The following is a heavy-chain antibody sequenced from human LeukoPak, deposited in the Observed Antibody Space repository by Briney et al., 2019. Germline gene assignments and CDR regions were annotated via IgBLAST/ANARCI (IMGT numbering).Heavy chain of an antibody. J-gene: IGHJ4*02. CDR3: ARDPDRYGSGSYYAYFDY. V-gene: IGHV3-30*04. Sequence: GGSLRLSCAASGFTFSSYAMHWVRQAPGKGLEWVAVISYDRSNKYYADSVKGRFTISRDNSKNTLYLQMNSLRAEDTAVYYCARDPDRYGSGSYYAYFDYWGQGTLVTVSS. CDR2: ISYDRSNK. D-gene: IGHD3-10*01. CDR1: GFTFSSYA.